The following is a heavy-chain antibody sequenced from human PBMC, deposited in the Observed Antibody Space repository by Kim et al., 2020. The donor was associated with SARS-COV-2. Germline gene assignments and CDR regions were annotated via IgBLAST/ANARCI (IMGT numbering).Heavy chain of an antibody. CDR2: IYYSGST. J-gene: IGHJ3*02. V-gene: IGHV4-39*01. CDR3: ASGALWSGALSLVAFDI. Sequence: SETLSLTCTVSGGSISSSSYYWGWIRQPPGKGLEWIGSIYYSGSTYYNPSLKSRVTISVDTSKNQFSLKLSSVTAADTAVYYCASGALWSGALSLVAFDIWGQGTMVTVSS. CDR1: GGSISSSSYY. D-gene: IGHD3-3*01.